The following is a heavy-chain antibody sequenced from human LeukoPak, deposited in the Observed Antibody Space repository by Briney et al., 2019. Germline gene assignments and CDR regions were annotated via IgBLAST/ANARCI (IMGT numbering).Heavy chain of an antibody. CDR3: ARTRWLQSLFDY. Sequence: SSETLSLTCVVYGVSFSGYYWSWIRQPPGKGLEWIGEINHSGSTNYNPSLKSRVTISVDTFKNQFSLKLRSVTAADTAVYYCARTRWLQSLFDYWGQGTLVTVSS. V-gene: IGHV4-34*01. CDR2: INHSGST. CDR1: GVSFSGYY. D-gene: IGHD5-24*01. J-gene: IGHJ4*02.